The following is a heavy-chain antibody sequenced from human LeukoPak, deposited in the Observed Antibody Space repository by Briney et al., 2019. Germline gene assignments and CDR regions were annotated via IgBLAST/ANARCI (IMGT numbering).Heavy chain of an antibody. CDR2: VYYSGST. V-gene: IGHV4-39*01. J-gene: IGHJ4*02. CDR1: GGSIRSSHYY. D-gene: IGHD4-17*01. CDR3: AGQGGDNGYYYFDF. Sequence: PSETLSLTCSVSGGSIRSSHYYWGWLRQPPGQGLEWIASVYYSGSTYYTPSLRSRVTISIDTSKNQFSLKLTSVTAADTAVFYCAGQGGDNGYYYFDFWGQGTLVTVSS.